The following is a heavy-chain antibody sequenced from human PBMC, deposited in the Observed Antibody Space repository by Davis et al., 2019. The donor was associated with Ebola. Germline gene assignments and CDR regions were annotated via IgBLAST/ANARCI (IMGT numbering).Heavy chain of an antibody. CDR1: GYTFTSYA. CDR2: INAGSGNT. D-gene: IGHD5-18*01. V-gene: IGHV1-3*01. J-gene: IGHJ5*02. CDR3: ARAAWIQLWSWEKNWFDP. Sequence: AASVKVSCKASGYTFTSYAMHWVRQAPGQRLEWMGWINAGSGNTKYSQKFQGRVTITRDTSASTAYMELSSLRSEDTAVYYCARAAWIQLWSWEKNWFDPWGQGTLVTVSS.